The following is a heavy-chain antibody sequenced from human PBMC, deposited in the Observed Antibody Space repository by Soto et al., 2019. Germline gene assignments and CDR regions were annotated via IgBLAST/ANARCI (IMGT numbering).Heavy chain of an antibody. CDR1: GYTFSGYS. CDR2: ISGYNGNT. J-gene: IGHJ6*02. D-gene: IGHD2-21*01. V-gene: IGHV1-18*04. Sequence: ASVKVSCKASGYTFSGYSITWVRQTPGQGLEWMGRISGYNGNTNYARTLRGRLTLTTDTSTSTAYMELRSLTSDDTAVYYCARDVFCGGAPACPDMDVWGQGTTVTVSS. CDR3: ARDVFCGGAPACPDMDV.